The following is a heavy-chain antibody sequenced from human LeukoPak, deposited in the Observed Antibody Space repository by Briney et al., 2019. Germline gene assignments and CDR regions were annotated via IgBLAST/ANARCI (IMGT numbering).Heavy chain of an antibody. CDR3: ARGRRMVRGARGWFDP. J-gene: IGHJ5*02. Sequence: GSLRLSCAASGFTFSSYAMSWIRQPPGKGLEWIGEINHSGSTNYNPSLKSRVTISVDTSKNQFSLKLSSVTAADTAVYYCARGRRMVRGARGWFDPWGQGTLVTVS. CDR2: INHSGST. D-gene: IGHD3-10*01. V-gene: IGHV4-34*01. CDR1: GFTFSSYA.